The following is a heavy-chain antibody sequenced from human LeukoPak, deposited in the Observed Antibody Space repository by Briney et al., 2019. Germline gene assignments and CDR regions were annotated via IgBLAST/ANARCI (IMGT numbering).Heavy chain of an antibody. CDR2: ITGSGRGT. CDR1: GLTFSNYA. Sequence: PGGSLTLSCTAPGLTFSNYATTWVRQAPGKGLEWVSSITGSGRGTYYADSVKGRFSVSRDNSQNTVFLHMNSLRADDTALYYCSKDPNGDYVGAFDMWGPGTMVTVSS. D-gene: IGHD4-17*01. J-gene: IGHJ3*02. CDR3: SKDPNGDYVGAFDM. V-gene: IGHV3-23*01.